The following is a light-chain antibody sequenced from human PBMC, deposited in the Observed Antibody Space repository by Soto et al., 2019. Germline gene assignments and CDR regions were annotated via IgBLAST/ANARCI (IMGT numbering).Light chain of an antibody. J-gene: IGLJ1*01. Sequence: QSVLSQPASVSGSPGQSITISCTGIRSDVGGHRSVSWDFYDYDFVSWYQQHPGKAPKLLVYDVVNRPSGVSNRFSGSKSGNTASLTISGLQAEDEADYYCSSYTSSNTLEVFGVGTKVTVL. V-gene: IGLV2-14*01. CDR1: RSDVGGHRSVSWDFYDYDF. CDR2: DVV. CDR3: SSYTSSNTLEV.